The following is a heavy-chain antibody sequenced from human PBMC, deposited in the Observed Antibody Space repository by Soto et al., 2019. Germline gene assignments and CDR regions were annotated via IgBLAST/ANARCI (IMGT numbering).Heavy chain of an antibody. J-gene: IGHJ6*02. CDR1: GGTFSSYT. Sequence: QVQLVQSGAAVKKPGSSVKVSCKASGGTFSSYTISWVRQAPGQGLEWMGRIIPILGIANYAQKFQGRVTITADKSTSTAYMELSSLRSEDTAVYYCARDRDWGTYYYYYGMDVWGQGTTVTVSS. V-gene: IGHV1-69*08. CDR2: IIPILGIA. D-gene: IGHD7-27*01. CDR3: ARDRDWGTYYYYYGMDV.